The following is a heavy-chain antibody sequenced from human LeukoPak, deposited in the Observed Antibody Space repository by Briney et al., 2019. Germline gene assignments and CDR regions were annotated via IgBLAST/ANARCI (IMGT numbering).Heavy chain of an antibody. CDR1: GGSFSGHY. CDR2: INHSGST. D-gene: IGHD6-13*01. Sequence: SETLSLTCAVYGGSFSGHYWSWIRQPPGKGLEWIGEINHSGSTNYNPSLKSRVTISVDTSKNQFSLKLSSVTAADTAVYYCASAAGYSSSRNDYWGQGTLVTVSS. J-gene: IGHJ4*02. V-gene: IGHV4-34*01. CDR3: ASAAGYSSSRNDY.